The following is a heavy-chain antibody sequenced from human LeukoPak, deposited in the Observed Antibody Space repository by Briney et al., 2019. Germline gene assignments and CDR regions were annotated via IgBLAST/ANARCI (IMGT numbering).Heavy chain of an antibody. CDR1: GFTFDDYW. CDR3: ARVRKYSGYYSWYFDL. J-gene: IGHJ2*01. V-gene: IGHV3-7*01. CDR2: INQDGSEK. D-gene: IGHD5-12*01. Sequence: PGGSLRLSCGASGFTFDDYWMSWVRQAPGQGLEWVANINQDGSEKYYLDSAKGRFTISRDNARNSLYLQMNSLRAGDTAVYYCARVRKYSGYYSWYFDLWGRGTLVTVSS.